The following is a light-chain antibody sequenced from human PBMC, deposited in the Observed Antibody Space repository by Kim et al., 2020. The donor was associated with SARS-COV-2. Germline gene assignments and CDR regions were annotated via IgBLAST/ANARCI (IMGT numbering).Light chain of an antibody. Sequence: EIVMTQSPATLSVSPGEGVTLSCRASQSISTNLGWYQQKPGQAPRLLIYTASTRATGIPARFSGSGSGTEFTLTISSLQSEDFAVYCYQQYYDCARTFGQGTKVDIK. CDR3: QQYYDCART. CDR2: TAS. V-gene: IGKV3-15*01. J-gene: IGKJ1*01. CDR1: QSISTN.